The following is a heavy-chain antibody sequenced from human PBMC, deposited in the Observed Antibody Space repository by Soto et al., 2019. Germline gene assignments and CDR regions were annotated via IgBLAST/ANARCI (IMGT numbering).Heavy chain of an antibody. V-gene: IGHV3-7*01. D-gene: IGHD3-3*01. CDR1: GFTFSSYW. J-gene: IGHJ4*02. CDR3: ARGSTVYDFWSGYYTGPYYFDY. CDR2: IKQDGSEK. Sequence: GGSLRLSCAASGFTFSSYWMSWVRQAPGKGLEWVANIKQDGSEKYYVDSVKGRFTISRDNAKNSLYLQMNSLRAEDTAVYYCARGSTVYDFWSGYYTGPYYFDYWGQGTLVTVSS.